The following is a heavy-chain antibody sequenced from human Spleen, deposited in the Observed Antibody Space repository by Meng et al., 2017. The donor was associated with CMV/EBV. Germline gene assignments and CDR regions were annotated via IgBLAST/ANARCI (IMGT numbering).Heavy chain of an antibody. J-gene: IGHJ3*02. CDR2: TYYRSKWFS. Sequence: VSSNSASWNWIRQSPSGGLEWLGRTYYRSKWFSDYAPSVKSRITINPETSKNQLSLQLNSVTPEDTALYYCARDQVSLGEDAFDIWGQGTMVTVSS. CDR1: VSSNSAS. CDR3: ARDQVSLGEDAFDI. D-gene: IGHD1-26*01. V-gene: IGHV6-1*01.